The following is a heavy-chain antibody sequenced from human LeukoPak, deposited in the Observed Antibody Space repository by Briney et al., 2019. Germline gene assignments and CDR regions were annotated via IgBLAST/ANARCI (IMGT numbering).Heavy chain of an antibody. CDR3: ARERPTIAARSLNWFDP. V-gene: IGHV1-46*01. CDR2: INPGGGST. Sequence: ASVKVSCKASGYTFTSYYMHWVRQAPGQGLEWMGIINPGGGSTSYAQKFQGRVTMTRDTSTSTVYMELSSLTSEDTAVYYCARERPTIAARSLNWFDPWGQGTLVTVSS. J-gene: IGHJ5*02. D-gene: IGHD6-6*01. CDR1: GYTFTSYY.